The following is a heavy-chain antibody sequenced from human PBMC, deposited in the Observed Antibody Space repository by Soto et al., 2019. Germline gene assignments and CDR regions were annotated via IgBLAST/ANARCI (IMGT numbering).Heavy chain of an antibody. CDR2: INPNSGGT. CDR1: GYTFTGYY. J-gene: IGHJ4*02. V-gene: IGHV1-2*04. Sequence: ASVKVSCKASGYTFTGYYMHWVRQAPGQGLEWMGWINPNSGGTNYAQKFQGWVTMTRDTSISTAYMELSRLRSDDTAVYYCARDRSGYSYGYTFDYWGQGTLVTVSS. D-gene: IGHD5-18*01. CDR3: ARDRSGYSYGYTFDY.